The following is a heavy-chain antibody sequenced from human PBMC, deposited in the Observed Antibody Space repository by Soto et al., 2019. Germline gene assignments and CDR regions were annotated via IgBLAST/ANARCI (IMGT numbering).Heavy chain of an antibody. D-gene: IGHD5-18*01. J-gene: IGHJ5*02. Sequence: SETLSLTCTVSGGSISSYYWSWIRQPAGKGLEWFGRIYTSGSTNYNHSLKSRVTMSVDTSKNQLYLKLSSVTAADTAVYYCARDLRIGRGYSYGTFDPWGQGTLVTVS. CDR2: IYTSGST. V-gene: IGHV4-4*07. CDR3: ARDLRIGRGYSYGTFDP. CDR1: GGSISSYY.